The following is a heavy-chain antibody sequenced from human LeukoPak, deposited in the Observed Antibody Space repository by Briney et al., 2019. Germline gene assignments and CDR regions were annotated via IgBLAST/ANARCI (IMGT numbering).Heavy chain of an antibody. D-gene: IGHD1-26*01. CDR2: IKQDGSEK. J-gene: IGHJ6*03. CDR3: ARAQGEYYYYYMDV. Sequence: GGSLRLSCAGSGFTFSSYWMSWVRQAPGKGLEWVANIKQDGSEKYYVDSVKGRFTISRDNAKNSLYLQMNSLRAEDTAVYYCARAQGEYYYYYMDVWGKGTTVTISS. V-gene: IGHV3-7*01. CDR1: GFTFSSYW.